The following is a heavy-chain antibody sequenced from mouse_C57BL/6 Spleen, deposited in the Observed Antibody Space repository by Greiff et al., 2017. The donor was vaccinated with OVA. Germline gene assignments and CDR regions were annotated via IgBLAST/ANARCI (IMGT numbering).Heavy chain of an antibody. V-gene: IGHV1-52*01. CDR2: IDPSDSET. D-gene: IGHD2-1*01. J-gene: IGHJ3*01. CDR1: GYTFTSYW. Sequence: VQLQPPGAELVRPGSSVKLSCKASGYTFTSYWMHWVKQRPIQGLEWIGNIDPSDSETHYNQKFTDKATLTVDKSSSTAYMQLSSLTSEDSAVYYCARSGGNSLWFAYWGQGTLVTVSA. CDR3: ARSGGNSLWFAY.